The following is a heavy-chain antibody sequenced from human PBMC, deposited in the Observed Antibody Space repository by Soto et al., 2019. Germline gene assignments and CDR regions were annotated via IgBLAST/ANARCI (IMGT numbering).Heavy chain of an antibody. CDR1: GFTFSSYA. D-gene: IGHD2-2*01. CDR2: IGESGTPT. J-gene: IGHJ6*02. CDR3: ARYIPGVRYYGMDV. Sequence: EVQLLESGGGLVQPGGSLRLSCAASGFTFSSYAMKWVRQAPGKGLEWVSLIGESGTPTYYADSVKGRFTISRDNSGNTLFLETYSLRAEDTAVYDCARYIPGVRYYGMDVWGQGTTVTVSS. V-gene: IGHV3-23*01.